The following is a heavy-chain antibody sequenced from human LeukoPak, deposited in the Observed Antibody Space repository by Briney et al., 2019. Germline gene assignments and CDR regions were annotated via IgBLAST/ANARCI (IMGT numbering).Heavy chain of an antibody. J-gene: IGHJ5*02. Sequence: PSETLSLTCTVSGGSISSYYWSWIRQPPGKGLEWIGYIYYSGSTNYNPSLKSRVTISIDTSKNQFSLKVSSVTAADTAVYYCARVPHFGDYGWFDPWGQGTLVTVSS. V-gene: IGHV4-59*01. CDR2: IYYSGST. CDR3: ARVPHFGDYGWFDP. D-gene: IGHD4-17*01. CDR1: GGSISSYY.